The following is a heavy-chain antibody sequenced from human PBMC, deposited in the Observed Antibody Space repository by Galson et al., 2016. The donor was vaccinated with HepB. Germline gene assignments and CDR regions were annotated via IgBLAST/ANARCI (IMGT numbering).Heavy chain of an antibody. Sequence: TLSLTCSVSGGSINGGDDSRTWVRQSPGKSLEWIGSISNTGRTYYRPSLESRVAISTDTSKNQLSLQLNSATDADTAFYFCARDHCSRFSCYLDFWGQGALVIVSS. CDR1: GGSINGGDDS. CDR2: ISNTGRT. J-gene: IGHJ4*02. CDR3: ARDHCSRFSCYLDF. D-gene: IGHD3-22*01. V-gene: IGHV4-30-4*08.